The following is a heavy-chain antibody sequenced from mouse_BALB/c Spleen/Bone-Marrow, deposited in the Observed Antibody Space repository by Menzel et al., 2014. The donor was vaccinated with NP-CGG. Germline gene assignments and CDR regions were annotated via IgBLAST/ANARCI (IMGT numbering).Heavy chain of an antibody. CDR3: ARDYLYYFDY. V-gene: IGHV7-3*02. CDR1: GFTFTDHY. D-gene: IGHD1-3*01. CDR2: IRNKANGYTT. J-gene: IGHJ2*01. Sequence: EVQGVESGGGLVQPGGFLRLSCAPSGFTFTDHYMSWVRLPPGKALEWLGFIRNKANGYTTEYSASVKGRFTISRDNSQSIVYLQMNTLRAEDSATYYCARDYLYYFDYWGQGTTLTVSS.